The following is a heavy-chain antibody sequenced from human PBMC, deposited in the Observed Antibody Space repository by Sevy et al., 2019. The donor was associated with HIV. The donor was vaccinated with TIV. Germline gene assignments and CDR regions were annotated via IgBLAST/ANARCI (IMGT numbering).Heavy chain of an antibody. V-gene: IGHV3-7*01. CDR1: GFTFSNYW. D-gene: IGHD4-4*01. Sequence: GGSLRLSCAASGFTFSNYWMNWVRQAPGKGLEWVANINQDGSEKYYVDSMKGRFTISRDNAKNSLYLQMNSPRAEDTAVYYCASGHSNYSPTDYWGQGTLVTVSS. CDR3: ASGHSNYSPTDY. CDR2: INQDGSEK. J-gene: IGHJ4*02.